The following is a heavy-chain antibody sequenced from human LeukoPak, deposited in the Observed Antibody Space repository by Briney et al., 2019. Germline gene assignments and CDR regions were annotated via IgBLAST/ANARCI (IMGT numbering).Heavy chain of an antibody. D-gene: IGHD2-15*01. CDR1: GLTFNSYS. CDR3: ATSRGYDFDY. CDR2: ISSSSSSI. V-gene: IGHV3-48*02. Sequence: PGGSLRLSCAASGLTFNSYSMTWVRQAPGKGLEWVAYISSSSSSIYYADSVRGRFTISRDNAKNSLYLEMNSLRDEDTAVYYCATSRGYDFDYWGQGTLVTVSS. J-gene: IGHJ4*02.